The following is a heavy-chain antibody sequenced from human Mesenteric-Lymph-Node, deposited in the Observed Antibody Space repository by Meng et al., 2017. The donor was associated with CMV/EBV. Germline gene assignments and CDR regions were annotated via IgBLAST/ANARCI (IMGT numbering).Heavy chain of an antibody. CDR1: GFTFSTYN. D-gene: IGHD6-19*01. CDR3: ARGLNTSGWCFDC. J-gene: IGHJ4*02. V-gene: IGHV3-48*04. CDR2: ISGGGSTT. Sequence: GGSLRLSCAASGFTFSTYNMNWVRQAPGKGLEWVSCISGGGSTTHYADSVKGRFTIARDNAKNSLSLQMDSLRAEDTAVYFCARGLNTSGWCFDCWGQGTLVTVSS.